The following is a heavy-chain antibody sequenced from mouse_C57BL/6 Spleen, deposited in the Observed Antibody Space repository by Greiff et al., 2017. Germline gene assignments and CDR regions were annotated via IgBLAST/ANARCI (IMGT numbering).Heavy chain of an antibody. V-gene: IGHV5-4*01. D-gene: IGHD2-3*01. CDR1: GFTFSSYA. J-gene: IGHJ2*01. Sequence: EVHLVESGGGLVKPGGSLKLSCAASGFTFSSYAMSWVRQTPEKRLEWVATISDGGSYTYYPDNVKGRFTISRDNAKNNLYLQMSHLKSEDTAMYYCARDLYAPAFDYWGQGTTLTVSS. CDR3: ARDLYAPAFDY. CDR2: ISDGGSYT.